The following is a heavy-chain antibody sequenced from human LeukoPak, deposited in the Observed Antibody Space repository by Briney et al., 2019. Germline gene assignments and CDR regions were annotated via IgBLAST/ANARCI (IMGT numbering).Heavy chain of an antibody. CDR3: ARGRPHGNDY. V-gene: IGHV3-74*01. CDR2: IASDGSST. D-gene: IGHD4-23*01. CDR1: GFTFSSYW. Sequence: PGGSLRLSCAAPGFTFSSYWMNWVRQAPGKGLVWVSRIASDGSSTTCADSVKGRFSISRDNAKNTLYLQMNSLRVEDTAVYYCARGRPHGNDYWGQGTLVTVSS. J-gene: IGHJ4*02.